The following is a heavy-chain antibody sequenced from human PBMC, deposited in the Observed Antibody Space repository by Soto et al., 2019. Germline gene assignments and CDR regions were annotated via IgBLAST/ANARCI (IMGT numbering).Heavy chain of an antibody. J-gene: IGHJ6*02. CDR3: ARWMTTVTTSYYYYVIDV. D-gene: IGHD4-17*01. Sequence: SVKVSFKASGGTFSSYTISWVRQAPGQGLEWMGRIIPILGIANYAQKFQGRVTITRDTSASTAYMELSSLRSEDTAVYYCARWMTTVTTSYYYYVIDVWGQGASDTGS. CDR2: IIPILGIA. V-gene: IGHV1-69*02. CDR1: GGTFSSYT.